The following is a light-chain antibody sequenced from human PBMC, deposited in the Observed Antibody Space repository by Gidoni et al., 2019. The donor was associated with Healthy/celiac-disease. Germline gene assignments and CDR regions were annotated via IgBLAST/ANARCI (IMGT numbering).Light chain of an antibody. CDR3: QQYNNWPGT. CDR1: QRVSSN. V-gene: IGKV3-15*01. J-gene: IGKJ1*01. CDR2: GAS. Sequence: IVLTQSPSTLSASPGAIATLSCRASQRVSSNLAWYQQKPGQAPRLLIYGASTRATGIPARFSGSGSGTEFTLTISSLQSEDFAVYYCQQYNNWPGTFGQGTKVEIK.